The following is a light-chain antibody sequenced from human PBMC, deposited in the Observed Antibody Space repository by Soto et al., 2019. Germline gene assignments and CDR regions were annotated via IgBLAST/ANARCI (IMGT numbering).Light chain of an antibody. J-gene: IGKJ1*01. CDR1: QGISND. CDR2: AAS. Sequence: DIHMTQSPSAMSASVGYRVTITCRASQGISNDLDWFQQKPGKVPKRLIYAASSLQSGVPSRFSVSGYGTDFTLTISSLQPEDFATYYCQQHNSHPWTFGQGTRVEIK. V-gene: IGKV1-17*03. CDR3: QQHNSHPWT.